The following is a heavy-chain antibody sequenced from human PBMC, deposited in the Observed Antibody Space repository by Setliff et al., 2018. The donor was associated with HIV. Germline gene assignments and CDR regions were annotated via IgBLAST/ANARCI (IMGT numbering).Heavy chain of an antibody. CDR3: ARQHYFDSGGLCSFDI. D-gene: IGHD3-22*01. V-gene: IGHV1-18*01. Sequence: ASVKVSCKASGYNFSNYGINWVRQVPGQGLEWMGWISTYNDNTNYAQKLQGRVTMTTDTSTSTAYMELRSLRSDDTAAYYCARQHYFDSGGLCSFDIWGQGTMVTVSS. CDR2: ISTYNDNT. CDR1: GYNFSNYG. J-gene: IGHJ3*02.